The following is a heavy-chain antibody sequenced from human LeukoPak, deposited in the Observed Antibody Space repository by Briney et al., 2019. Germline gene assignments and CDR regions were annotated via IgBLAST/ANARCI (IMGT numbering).Heavy chain of an antibody. D-gene: IGHD6-13*01. CDR2: ISSSSSYI. CDR1: GFTFSSYS. V-gene: IGHV3-21*01. Sequence: PGGSLRLSCAASGFTFSSYSMNWVRQAPGKGLEWVSSISSSSSYIYYADSVKGRFTISRDNAKNPLYLQMNSLRAEDTAVYYCARDLGADPAAGTVDYWGQGTLVTVSS. CDR3: ARDLGADPAAGTVDY. J-gene: IGHJ4*02.